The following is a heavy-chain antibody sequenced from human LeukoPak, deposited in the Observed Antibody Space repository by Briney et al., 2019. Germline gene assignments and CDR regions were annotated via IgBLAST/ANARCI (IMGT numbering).Heavy chain of an antibody. CDR3: ARSSGIVATAEY. CDR1: GFTFSSYS. CDR2: ISSSSSYI. V-gene: IGHV3-21*01. Sequence: GGSLRLSCAASGFTFSSYSMNWVRQAPGKGLEWVSSISSSSSYIYYADSVKGRFTISRDNAKNSLYLQMNSLRAEDRAVYYCARSSGIVATAEYWGQATLVTVSS. D-gene: IGHD5-12*01. J-gene: IGHJ4*02.